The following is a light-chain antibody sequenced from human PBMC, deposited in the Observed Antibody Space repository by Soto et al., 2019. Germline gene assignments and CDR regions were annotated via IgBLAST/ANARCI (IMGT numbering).Light chain of an antibody. J-gene: IGKJ1*01. CDR2: AAS. CDR3: QKYYSYPWK. CDR1: QGISSY. V-gene: IGKV1-8*01. Sequence: IQMTQSPSSVSGSVVDRVTITCLASQGISSYLAWYQQKPGKAPKLLIYAASTLQSGVPSRFSGSGSGTDFTLTISCLQSEDFATYYCQKYYSYPWKFGQGTKVDIK.